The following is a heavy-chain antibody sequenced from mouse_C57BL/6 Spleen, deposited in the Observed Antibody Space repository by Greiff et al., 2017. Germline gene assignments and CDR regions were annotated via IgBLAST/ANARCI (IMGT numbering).Heavy chain of an antibody. D-gene: IGHD1-1*01. J-gene: IGHJ2*01. V-gene: IGHV7-3*01. CDR3: ARNYGSSYFDY. CDR2: IRNKANGYTT. Sequence: EVQLQESGGGLVQPGGSLSLSCAASGFTFTDYYMSWVRQPPGKALEWLGFIRNKANGYTTEYSASVKGRFTISRDNSQSILYLQMNALRAEDSATYYCARNYGSSYFDYWGQGTTLTVSS. CDR1: GFTFTDYY.